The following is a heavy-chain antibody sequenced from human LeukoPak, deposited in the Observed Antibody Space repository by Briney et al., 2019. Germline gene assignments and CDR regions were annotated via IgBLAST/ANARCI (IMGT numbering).Heavy chain of an antibody. J-gene: IGHJ3*02. V-gene: IGHV3-23*01. CDR3: ARDGPIMDDAFDI. D-gene: IGHD2-8*01. Sequence: GGSLRLSCAASGFTFSSYAMTWVRQAPGKGLEWVSSISGSGGSTYYADSVKGRFTISRDTSKNTLYLQMNSLRADDTAVYYCARDGPIMDDAFDIWGQGTMVTVSS. CDR1: GFTFSSYA. CDR2: ISGSGGST.